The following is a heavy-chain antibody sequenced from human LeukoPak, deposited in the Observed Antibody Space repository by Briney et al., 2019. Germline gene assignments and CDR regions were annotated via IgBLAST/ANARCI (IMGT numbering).Heavy chain of an antibody. J-gene: IGHJ4*02. CDR3: ARRVLPYYFDY. Sequence: ASVKVSCKASGYTFTSYDINWVRQATGQGLEWMGWMNPNSGNTGYAQKFQGRVTITRNTSISTAYMELSSLRSEDTAAYYCARRVLPYYFDYWGQGTLVTVSS. CDR1: GYTFTSYD. CDR2: MNPNSGNT. V-gene: IGHV1-8*03. D-gene: IGHD3-10*01.